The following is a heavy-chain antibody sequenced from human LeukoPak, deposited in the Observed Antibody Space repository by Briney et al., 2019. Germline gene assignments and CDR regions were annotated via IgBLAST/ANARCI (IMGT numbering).Heavy chain of an antibody. D-gene: IGHD2-2*01. J-gene: IGHJ4*02. CDR1: GFTFSIYA. CDR2: ISGSGGST. Sequence: AGGSLRLSCAASGFTFSIYAMSEVRQAPGKGLEWVSAISGSGGSTYYADSVKGRFTISRDNSKNTLYLQMNSLRAEDTAVYYCAKKGGIVVVPAAPYYFDYWGQRTLVTVSS. V-gene: IGHV3-23*01. CDR3: AKKGGIVVVPAAPYYFDY.